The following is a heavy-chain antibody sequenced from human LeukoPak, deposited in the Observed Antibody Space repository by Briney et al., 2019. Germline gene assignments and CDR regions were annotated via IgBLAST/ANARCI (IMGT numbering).Heavy chain of an antibody. V-gene: IGHV4-61*01. Sequence: SETLSLTCIVSGGSVSSGSYYWSWIRQPPGKGLEWIGYIYYSGSTNYNPSLKSRVTISVDTSKNQFSLKLSSVTAADTAVYYCARGYYYDSSGYQGLDYWGQGTLVTVSS. CDR3: ARGYYYDSSGYQGLDY. CDR2: IYYSGST. J-gene: IGHJ4*02. D-gene: IGHD3-22*01. CDR1: GGSVSSGSYY.